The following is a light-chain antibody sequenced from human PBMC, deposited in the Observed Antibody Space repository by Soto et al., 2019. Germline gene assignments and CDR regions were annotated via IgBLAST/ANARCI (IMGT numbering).Light chain of an antibody. J-gene: IGKJ4*01. CDR2: KAS. CDR3: QQTSSFPLT. Sequence: IQMTQSPFSVSASVGDRVTITCRASQGIRSWLAWYQQKPGKSPTLLIYKASNLQTGVPSRFSGSGSGTDFTLTISSLQPEDFATYYCQQTSSFPLTFGGGTKVEIK. CDR1: QGIRSW. V-gene: IGKV1-12*01.